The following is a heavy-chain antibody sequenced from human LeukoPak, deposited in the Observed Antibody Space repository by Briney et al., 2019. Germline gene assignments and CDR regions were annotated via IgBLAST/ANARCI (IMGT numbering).Heavy chain of an antibody. CDR1: GGSISSYY. Sequence: SETLSLTCTVSGGSISSYYWSWIRQPPGKGLEWIGYIYYSGSTNYNPSLKSRVTISVDRSKNQFSLKLSSVTAADTAVYYCARASPRYCSGGSCYADDYWGQGTLVTVSS. V-gene: IGHV4-59*12. D-gene: IGHD2-15*01. CDR3: ARASPRYCSGGSCYADDY. J-gene: IGHJ4*02. CDR2: IYYSGST.